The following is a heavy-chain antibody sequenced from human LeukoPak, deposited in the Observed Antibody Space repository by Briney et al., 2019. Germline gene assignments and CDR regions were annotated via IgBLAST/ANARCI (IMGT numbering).Heavy chain of an antibody. CDR1: GFTFSAYN. CDR2: ISISSSYI. J-gene: IGHJ3*02. V-gene: IGHV3-21*06. CDR3: ARGPHSALDTDDAFDI. D-gene: IGHD5-18*01. Sequence: GGSLRLSCAASGFTFSAYNMNWVRRTPGKGLEWVSFISISSSYIYYADSVKGRFTISRDNAKNSLYLQMNSLRAEDTAVYYCARGPHSALDTDDAFDIWGQGTMVTVSS.